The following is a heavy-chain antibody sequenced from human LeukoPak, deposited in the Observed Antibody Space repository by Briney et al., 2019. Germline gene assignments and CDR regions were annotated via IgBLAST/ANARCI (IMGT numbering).Heavy chain of an antibody. CDR1: GYSFTSYW. CDR2: IYPGDSDT. D-gene: IGHD1-26*01. V-gene: IGHV5-51*01. CDR3: ARLYRVGVTSLFDY. Sequence: GESLEISCKGSGYSFTSYWIGWVRQMPGKGLEWMGIIYPGDSDTRYGPSFQGQVTISADKSVSTAYLQWSSLKASDTAIYYCARLYRVGVTSLFDYWGQGTLVTVSS. J-gene: IGHJ4*02.